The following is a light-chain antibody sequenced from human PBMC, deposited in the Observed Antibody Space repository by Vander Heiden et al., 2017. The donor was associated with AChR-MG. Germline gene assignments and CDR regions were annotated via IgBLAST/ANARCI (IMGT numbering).Light chain of an antibody. J-gene: IGLJ2*01. Sequence: QSALTQPASVPGSPGQSIIISCTGTSSEVGGYNYVSWNKQNPGKAPNLMIYDVSKRPSGVSNRFSGAKSGNTASLTISGVQAEDEADYYCSSYTSSSRVFGGGTKLTVL. CDR2: DVS. V-gene: IGLV2-14*01. CDR3: SSYTSSSRV. CDR1: SSEVGGYNY.